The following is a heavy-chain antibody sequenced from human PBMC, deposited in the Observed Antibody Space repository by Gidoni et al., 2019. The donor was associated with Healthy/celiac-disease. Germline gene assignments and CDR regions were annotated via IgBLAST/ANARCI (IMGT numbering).Heavy chain of an antibody. J-gene: IGHJ5*02. D-gene: IGHD6-19*01. V-gene: IGHV4-59*08. CDR1: GGPISSYY. CDR2: IYYSGST. Sequence: QVQLQESGPGLVKPSETLSLTCTVPGGPISSYYWSWIRQTPGKGLEWIGYIYYSGSTNYNPSLKSRVTISVDTSKNQFSLKLSSVTAADTAVYYCARRVIGVAGNWFDPWGQGTLVTVSS. CDR3: ARRVIGVAGNWFDP.